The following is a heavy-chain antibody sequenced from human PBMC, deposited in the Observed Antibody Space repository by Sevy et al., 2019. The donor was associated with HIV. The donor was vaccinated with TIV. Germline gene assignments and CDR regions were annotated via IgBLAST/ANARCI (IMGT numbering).Heavy chain of an antibody. J-gene: IGHJ4*02. CDR3: AKAPALRLHDYGDYLTGFDY. Sequence: GGSLRLSCAASGFIFGSYAMNWVRQAPGKGLEWVAVISYDGSHKYYADSVKGRFTISRDNSKNTLYLQMNSLRAEDTAVYYCAKAPALRLHDYGDYLTGFDYWGQGTLVTVSS. D-gene: IGHD4-17*01. CDR2: ISYDGSHK. V-gene: IGHV3-30-3*01. CDR1: GFIFGSYA.